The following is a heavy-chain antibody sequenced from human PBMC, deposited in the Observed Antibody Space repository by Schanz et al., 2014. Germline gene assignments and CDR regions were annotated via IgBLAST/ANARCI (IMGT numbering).Heavy chain of an antibody. J-gene: IGHJ4*02. V-gene: IGHV3-15*01. CDR2: IKSKTDGGTR. D-gene: IGHD3-10*01. CDR3: TADLWFGAVWGVW. Sequence: EVQLVESGGGLVKPGGSLRLSCATSGFTLNNAWMNWVRQAPGKGLQWVARIKSKTDGGTRDYAAPVKGRFTISTDVSKNTVYLQMNSLQTEDTAVYYCTADLWFGAVWGVWWGQGTLXTVSS. CDR1: GFTLNNAW.